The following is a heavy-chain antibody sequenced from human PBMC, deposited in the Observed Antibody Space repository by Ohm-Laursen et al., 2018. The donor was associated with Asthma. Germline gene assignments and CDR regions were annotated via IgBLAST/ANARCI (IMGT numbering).Heavy chain of an antibody. Sequence: SLRLSCTASGFTFSSYSMNWVRQAPGKGLEWVANTNEDGSEIYYVDSVKGRFTISRDNAKNSLYLQMNSLRVEDTAVYYCARCHKKVDHEGAYWGQGILVTVSS. CDR3: ARCHKKVDHEGAY. D-gene: IGHD1-14*01. CDR1: GFTFSSYS. CDR2: TNEDGSEI. J-gene: IGHJ4*02. V-gene: IGHV3-7*01.